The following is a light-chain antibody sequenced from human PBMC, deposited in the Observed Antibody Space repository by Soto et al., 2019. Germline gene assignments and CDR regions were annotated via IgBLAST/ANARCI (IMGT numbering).Light chain of an antibody. Sequence: SALTQPASVSGSPGQSITISCTGTSSDVGGYNYVSWYQQHPGKAPKLMIYDVKNRASGASNRFSGSKSGNTASLTISGLQAEDEADYYCTSYTSSSTLYVFGTGTKLTVL. CDR3: TSYTSSSTLYV. V-gene: IGLV2-14*01. J-gene: IGLJ1*01. CDR1: SSDVGGYNY. CDR2: DVK.